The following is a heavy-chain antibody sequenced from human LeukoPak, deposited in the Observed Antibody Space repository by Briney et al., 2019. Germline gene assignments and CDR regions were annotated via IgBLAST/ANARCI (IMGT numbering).Heavy chain of an antibody. CDR2: ISGSGGST. CDR1: GFTFSSYA. CDR3: AKSTVTIWGLTGY. D-gene: IGHD4-17*01. Sequence: PGGSLRLSXAASGFTFSSYAMSWVGQAPGKGLEWVSAISGSGGSTYYADSVKGRFTISRDNSKNTLYLQMNSLRAEDTAVYYCAKSTVTIWGLTGYWGQGTLVTVSS. J-gene: IGHJ4*02. V-gene: IGHV3-23*01.